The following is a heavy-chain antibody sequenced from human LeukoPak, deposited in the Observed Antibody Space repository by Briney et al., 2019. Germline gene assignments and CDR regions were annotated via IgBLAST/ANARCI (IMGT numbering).Heavy chain of an antibody. CDR3: ARAVLRYFPY. V-gene: IGHV4-34*01. CDR1: GGSFSGYY. J-gene: IGHJ4*02. D-gene: IGHD3-9*01. CDR2: INYSGST. Sequence: SETLSLTCAVYGGSFSGYYWSWIRQPPGKGLEWIVEINYSGSTNYNPSLKSRVTISVDTSKNQFSLKLSSVTAADTAVYYCARAVLRYFPYWGQGTLVTVSS.